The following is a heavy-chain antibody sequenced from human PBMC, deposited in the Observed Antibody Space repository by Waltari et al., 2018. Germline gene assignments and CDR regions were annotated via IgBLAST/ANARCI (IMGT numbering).Heavy chain of an antibody. V-gene: IGHV4-34*01. CDR3: ARADRGPRSGSSATPAWGP. J-gene: IGHJ5*02. D-gene: IGHD1-26*01. CDR1: GGSFPFFY. Sequence: QVQLQQWGAGLLKPSETLSLTCAVSGGSFPFFYWTWIRQPPGKVLEWIGEINPRGTTNYSPSLRSRGSISSDTSKNQFSLKLTSVTAADTAVYYCARADRGPRSGSSATPAWGPWGQGTLVTVSS. CDR2: INPRGTT.